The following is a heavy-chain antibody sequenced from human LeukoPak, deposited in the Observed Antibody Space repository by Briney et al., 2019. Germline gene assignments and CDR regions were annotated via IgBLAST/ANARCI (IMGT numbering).Heavy chain of an antibody. J-gene: IGHJ4*02. V-gene: IGHV3-23*01. D-gene: IGHD2-15*01. Sequence: PGGSLRLSCAASGFTFRTFGMHWVRQALGQGLEWVSTISDPHSGSQTHYADSVKGRFTISRDDSQNTVYLQMDSLRAEDTAVYYCTTRLQRHFDYWGQGTQVTVSS. CDR3: TTRLQRHFDY. CDR2: ISDPHSGSQT. CDR1: GFTFRTFG.